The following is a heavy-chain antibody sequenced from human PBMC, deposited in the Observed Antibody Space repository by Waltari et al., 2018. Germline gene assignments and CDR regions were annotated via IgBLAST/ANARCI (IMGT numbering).Heavy chain of an antibody. CDR2: MNPNSGNK. CDR1: GYTFTSYD. Sequence: QVQLVQSGAEVKKPGASVKVSCKASGYTFTSYDINWVRQATGQGLEWMGWMNPNSGNKGYEQKFQGRVTITRNTSISTAYMELSSLRSEDTAVYYCARRRKGRGYGYFGYWGQGTLVTVSS. V-gene: IGHV1-8*03. CDR3: ARRRKGRGYGYFGY. J-gene: IGHJ4*02. D-gene: IGHD5-12*01.